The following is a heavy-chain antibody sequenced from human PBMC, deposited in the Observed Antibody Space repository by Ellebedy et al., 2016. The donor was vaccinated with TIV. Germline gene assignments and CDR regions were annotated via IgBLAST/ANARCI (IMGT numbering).Heavy chain of an antibody. Sequence: ASVKVSCXASGYRLIGHGISWVRQPPGQGLESLGAISPYTGNANYPQMFQGRVTLTADTSTSTAYLELSSLSSDDTAVYYCARESRQFPNRGGGFDYWGQGTLVTVSS. V-gene: IGHV1-18*01. J-gene: IGHJ4*02. CDR1: GYRLIGHG. CDR3: ARESRQFPNRGGGFDY. CDR2: ISPYTGNA. D-gene: IGHD1-14*01.